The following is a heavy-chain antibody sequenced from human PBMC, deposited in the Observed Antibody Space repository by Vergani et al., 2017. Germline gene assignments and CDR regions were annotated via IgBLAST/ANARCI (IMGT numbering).Heavy chain of an antibody. CDR1: GYSFTSYW. CDR3: ARHRGWGLVVVAATPWYYYYGMDV. D-gene: IGHD2-15*01. J-gene: IGHJ6*02. V-gene: IGHV5-51*01. Sequence: EVRLVQSGPEVKKPGESLKISCKGSGYSFTSYWIGWVRQMPGKGLEWMGIIYPGDSDTRYSPSFQGQVTISADKSISTAYLQWSSLKASDTAMYYCARHRGWGLVVVAATPWYYYYGMDVWGQGTTVTVSS. CDR2: IYPGDSDT.